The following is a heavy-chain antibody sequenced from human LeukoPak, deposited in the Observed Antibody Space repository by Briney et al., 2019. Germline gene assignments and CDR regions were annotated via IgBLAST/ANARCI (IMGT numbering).Heavy chain of an antibody. CDR1: GYTLTELS. CDR3: ARDSGLGAFDI. CDR2: INPGGGST. Sequence: ASVKVSCKVSGYTLTELSMHWVRQAPGQGLEWMGIINPGGGSTSYAQKFQGRVTMTRDTSTSTVYMELSSLRSEDTAVYYCARDSGLGAFDIWGQGTMVTVSS. J-gene: IGHJ3*02. D-gene: IGHD1-1*01. V-gene: IGHV1-46*01.